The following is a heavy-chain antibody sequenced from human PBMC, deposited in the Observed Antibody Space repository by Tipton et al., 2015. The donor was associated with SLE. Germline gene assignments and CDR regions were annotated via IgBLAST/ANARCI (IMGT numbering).Heavy chain of an antibody. Sequence: SLRLSCAASGFTFSSYEMHWVRQAPGKGLEWVAVVSYDGSNKYYADSVKGRFTISRDNSKNTLFLQMNSLRAEDTAVYYCARDVVGATEGLDYWGQGTLVTVSS. J-gene: IGHJ4*02. CDR3: ARDVVGATEGLDY. CDR2: VSYDGSNK. CDR1: GFTFSSYE. V-gene: IGHV3-30*04. D-gene: IGHD1-26*01.